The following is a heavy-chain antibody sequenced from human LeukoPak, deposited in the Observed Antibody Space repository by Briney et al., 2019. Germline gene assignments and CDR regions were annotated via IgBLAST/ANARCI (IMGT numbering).Heavy chain of an antibody. CDR3: ARIVAGTMVDY. Sequence: GGSLRLSCAASGFIFSNYGMHWVRQAPGKGLKWVAFIRYDASDKYYADSVKGRFTISRDNSKNKVYLQMNSLRGEDTAVYYCARIVAGTMVDYWGQGTLVTVSS. CDR1: GFIFSNYG. J-gene: IGHJ4*02. V-gene: IGHV3-30*02. D-gene: IGHD6-19*01. CDR2: IRYDASDK.